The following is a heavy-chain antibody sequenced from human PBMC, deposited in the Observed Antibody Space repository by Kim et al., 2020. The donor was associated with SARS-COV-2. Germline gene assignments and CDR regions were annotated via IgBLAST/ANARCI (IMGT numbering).Heavy chain of an antibody. J-gene: IGHJ6*02. CDR3: ARETAAGTGNYYYYYGMDV. CDR2: ISAYNGNT. Sequence: ASVKVSCKASGYTFTSYGISWVRQAPGQGLEWMGWISAYNGNTNYAQKLQGRVTMTTDTSTSTAYMELRSLRSDDTAVYYCARETAAGTGNYYYYYGMDVWGQGTTVTVSS. V-gene: IGHV1-18*01. D-gene: IGHD6-13*01. CDR1: GYTFTSYG.